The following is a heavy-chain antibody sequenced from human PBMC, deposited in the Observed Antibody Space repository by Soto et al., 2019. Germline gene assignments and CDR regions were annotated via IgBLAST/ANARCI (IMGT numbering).Heavy chain of an antibody. J-gene: IGHJ6*02. CDR1: GYTFTGYY. CDR3: ARDSGIAAAGSPPGYYYGMDV. Sequence: GASVKVSCKASGYTFTGYYMHWVRQAPGQGLEWMGWINPNSGGTNYAQKFQGWVTMTRDTSISTAYMELSRLRSDDTAVYYCARDSGIAAAGSPPGYYYGMDVWGQGTTVTVSS. CDR2: INPNSGGT. D-gene: IGHD6-13*01. V-gene: IGHV1-2*04.